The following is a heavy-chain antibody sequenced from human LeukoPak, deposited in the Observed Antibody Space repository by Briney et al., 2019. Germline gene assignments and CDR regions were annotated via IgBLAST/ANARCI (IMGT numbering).Heavy chain of an antibody. J-gene: IGHJ4*02. Sequence: SETLSLTCAVYGGSFSGYYWSWIRQPPGKGLEWIGEINHSGSTNYNPSLKSRVTISVDTSKNQFSLRLSSVTAADTAMYYCARGTLYSGWSYYFDYWGQGSQVTVSS. CDR1: GGSFSGYY. D-gene: IGHD6-19*01. CDR2: INHSGST. CDR3: ARGTLYSGWSYYFDY. V-gene: IGHV4-34*01.